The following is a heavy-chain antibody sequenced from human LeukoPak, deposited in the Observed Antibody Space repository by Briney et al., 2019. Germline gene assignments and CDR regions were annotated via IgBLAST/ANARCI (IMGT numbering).Heavy chain of an antibody. CDR3: AKDGGNYYDSSGYLARKPHKAYNWFDP. V-gene: IGHV3-23*01. D-gene: IGHD3-22*01. Sequence: PGGSLRLSCAASEFTFSSHAMSLVRQAPGRGLEWVSGISGSGSSTYYADSVKGRFTISGDNSKNTLYLQMNSLRAEDTAVYYCAKDGGNYYDSSGYLARKPHKAYNWFDPWGQGTLVTVSS. J-gene: IGHJ5*02. CDR1: EFTFSSHA. CDR2: ISGSGSST.